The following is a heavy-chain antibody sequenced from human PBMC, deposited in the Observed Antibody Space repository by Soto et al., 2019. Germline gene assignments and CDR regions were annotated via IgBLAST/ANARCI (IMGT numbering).Heavy chain of an antibody. Sequence: TGGPLRVPWAASGVNFSSYASHWVRQAPGKGLEWVSAISGSGGSTYYADSVKGRFIISRDNSKNTLYLQMNSLRAEDTAVYYCAKDDIPNDYWGQGTLVTVSS. J-gene: IGHJ4*02. D-gene: IGHD3-9*01. V-gene: IGHV3-23*01. CDR3: AKDDIPNDY. CDR2: ISGSGGST. CDR1: GVNFSSYA.